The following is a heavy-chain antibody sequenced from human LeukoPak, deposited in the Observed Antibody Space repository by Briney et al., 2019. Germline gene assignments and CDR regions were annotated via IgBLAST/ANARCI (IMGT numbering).Heavy chain of an antibody. CDR1: GYTFTSYG. Sequence: ASVKVSCKASGYTFTSYGISWVRQAPGQGLEWMGWISAYNGNTNYAQKLQGRVTMTTDTSTSTAYMEVRSLRSDDTAVDYCARDPAIAVAGKGYFQHWGQSTLVTVSS. CDR3: ARDPAIAVAGKGYFQH. CDR2: ISAYNGNT. V-gene: IGHV1-18*01. J-gene: IGHJ1*01. D-gene: IGHD6-19*01.